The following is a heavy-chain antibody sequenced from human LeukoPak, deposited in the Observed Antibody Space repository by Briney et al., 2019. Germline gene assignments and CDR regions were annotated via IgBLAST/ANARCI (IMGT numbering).Heavy chain of an antibody. J-gene: IGHJ5*02. CDR3: ARGGVTGTTRWFDP. CDR2: ISSSSSYI. CDR1: GFTFSSYS. D-gene: IGHD1-20*01. Sequence: GGSLRLSCAASGFTFSSYSMNWVRQAPGKGLEWVSSISSSSSYICYADSVKGRFTISRDNAKNSLYLQMNSLRAEDTAVYYCARGGVTGTTRWFDPWGQGTLVTVSS. V-gene: IGHV3-21*01.